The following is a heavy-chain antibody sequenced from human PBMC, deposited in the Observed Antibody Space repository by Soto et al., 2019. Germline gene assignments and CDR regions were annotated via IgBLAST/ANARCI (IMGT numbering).Heavy chain of an antibody. J-gene: IGHJ4*02. CDR2: ISSSSSYT. CDR3: AKGAGATAMVNEYFDY. Sequence: GGSLRLSCAASGFTFSDYYMSWIRQAPGKGLEWVSYISSSSSYTNYADSVKGRFTISRDNSKNTLYVQMNSLRAEDTAVYYCAKGAGATAMVNEYFDYWGQGTLVTVSS. V-gene: IGHV3-11*06. CDR1: GFTFSDYY. D-gene: IGHD5-18*01.